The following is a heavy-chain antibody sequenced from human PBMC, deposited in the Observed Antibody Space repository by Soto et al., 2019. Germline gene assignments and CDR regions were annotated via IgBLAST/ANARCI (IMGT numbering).Heavy chain of an antibody. CDR3: ARGLSSGWFDY. D-gene: IGHD6-19*01. Sequence: EVQLVESGGGLVKPGGSLRVSCAASGFTFSNYSMNWVRQAPGKGLEWVSSISSTSKYIYYADSVKGRFTISRDNAKKSLYLQMNSLRAEDTAVYYCARGLSSGWFDYWGQGTRVTVSA. J-gene: IGHJ5*01. CDR2: ISSTSKYI. CDR1: GFTFSNYS. V-gene: IGHV3-21*01.